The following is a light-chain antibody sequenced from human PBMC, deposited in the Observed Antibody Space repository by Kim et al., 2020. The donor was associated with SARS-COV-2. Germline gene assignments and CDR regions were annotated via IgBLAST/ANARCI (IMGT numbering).Light chain of an antibody. J-gene: IGKJ1*01. CDR2: GAF. CDR3: QQYSLWPGT. CDR1: QSVSSN. V-gene: IGKV3-15*01. Sequence: EVVMTQSPATLSVSPGERATLSCRASQSVSSNLAWYQQKPGQAPRLLIYGAFTRASGVPARFSGSGSGTEFTLTISSLQSEDFAVFYCQQYSLWPGTFGQGTKVDIK.